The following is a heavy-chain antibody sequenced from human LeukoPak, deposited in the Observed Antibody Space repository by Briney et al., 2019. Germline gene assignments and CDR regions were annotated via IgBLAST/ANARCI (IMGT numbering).Heavy chain of an antibody. CDR2: INWNGGST. CDR1: GFTFDDYG. J-gene: IGHJ6*03. V-gene: IGHV3-20*04. CDR3: ARGYCSSTSCYLYYYYMDV. D-gene: IGHD2-2*01. Sequence: GGSLRLSCAASGFTFDDYGMSWVRHAPGKGLEWVSGINWNGGSTGYADSVKGRFTISRDNAKNSLYLQMNSLRAEDTALYYCARGYCSSTSCYLYYYYMDVWGKGTTVTVSS.